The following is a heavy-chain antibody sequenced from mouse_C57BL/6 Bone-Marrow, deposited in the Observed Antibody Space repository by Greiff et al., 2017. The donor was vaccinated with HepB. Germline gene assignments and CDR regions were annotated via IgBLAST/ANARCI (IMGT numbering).Heavy chain of an antibody. CDR3: ARYGTMDD. CDR2: IRNKANGYTT. Sequence: EVQRVESGGGLVQPGGSLSLSCAASGFTFTDYYMSWVRQPPGKALEWLGFIRNKANGYTTEYSASVKGRFTISRDNSQSILYLQMNALRAEDSATYYCARYGTMDDWGQGTSVTVSS. V-gene: IGHV7-3*01. J-gene: IGHJ4*01. CDR1: GFTFTDYY.